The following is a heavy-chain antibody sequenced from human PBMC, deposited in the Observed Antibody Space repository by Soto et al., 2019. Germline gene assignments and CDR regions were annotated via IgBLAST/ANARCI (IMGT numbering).Heavy chain of an antibody. CDR3: ARNRLVRPNHWFDP. D-gene: IGHD6-19*01. J-gene: IGHJ5*02. CDR2: ISGSGGST. Sequence: GALRLSCAASGFTFSSYAMSWVRQAPGKGLEWVSAISGSGGSTYYADSVKGRFTISRDNSKNTLYLQMNSLRAEDTAVYYYARNRLVRPNHWFDPWGQGTLVTVSS. CDR1: GFTFSSYA. V-gene: IGHV3-23*01.